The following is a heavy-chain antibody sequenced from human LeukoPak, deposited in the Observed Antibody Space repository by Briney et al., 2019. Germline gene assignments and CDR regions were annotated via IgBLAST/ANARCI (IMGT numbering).Heavy chain of an antibody. D-gene: IGHD6-19*01. CDR2: IYYSGST. J-gene: IGHJ4*02. CDR3: ARGPTYSSGAYFDY. CDR1: GGSISSYY. Sequence: SETLSLTCTVSGGSISSYYWNWIRQPPGKGLEWIASIYYSGSTNYNPSLKSRLTMSVDTSKNQFSLNLNSVIAADTALYYCARGPTYSSGAYFDYWGQGILVTVSS. V-gene: IGHV4-59*12.